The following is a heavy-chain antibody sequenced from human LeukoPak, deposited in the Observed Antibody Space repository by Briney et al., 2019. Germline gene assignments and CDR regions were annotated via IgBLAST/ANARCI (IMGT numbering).Heavy chain of an antibody. Sequence: PSETLSLTCTVSGGSISSGSYYWGWIRQPPGKGLEWIGEINHSGSTNYNPSLKSRVTISVDTSKNQFSLKLSSVTAADTAVYSCARRRVMITFGGVIVIPGGFDPWGQGTLVTVSS. CDR1: GGSISSGSYY. V-gene: IGHV4-39*07. J-gene: IGHJ5*02. CDR2: INHSGST. D-gene: IGHD3-16*02. CDR3: ARRRVMITFGGVIVIPGGFDP.